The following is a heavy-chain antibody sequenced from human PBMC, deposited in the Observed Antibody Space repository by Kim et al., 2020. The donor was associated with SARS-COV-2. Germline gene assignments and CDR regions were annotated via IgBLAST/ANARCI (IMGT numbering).Heavy chain of an antibody. Sequence: SETLSLTCAVYDGSFSGYYWSWIRQPPGKGLEWIGEINHSGSTNYNPSLKSRVTISVDTSKNQFSLKLRSVTAADTAVDYCARGGYSSGWYGVRNWFDPWGQGTLFTVTS. CDR2: INHSGST. CDR1: DGSFSGYY. V-gene: IGHV4-34*01. CDR3: ARGGYSSGWYGVRNWFDP. J-gene: IGHJ5*02. D-gene: IGHD6-19*01.